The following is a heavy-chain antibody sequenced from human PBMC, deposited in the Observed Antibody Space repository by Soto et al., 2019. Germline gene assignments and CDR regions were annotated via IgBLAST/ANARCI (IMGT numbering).Heavy chain of an antibody. CDR1: GFTFSSHS. Sequence: EVQLFESGGGLVQPGGSLRLSCVVSGFTFSSHSMSWVRQAPGKGLEWVSSISTSGSGTYHADSVKGRFAISRDNSKNTLFLQMNSLRAEATAEYYGARGSSELGYWGQGTLVTVSS. CDR3: ARGSSELGY. CDR2: ISTSGSGT. V-gene: IGHV3-23*01. J-gene: IGHJ4*02. D-gene: IGHD3-10*01.